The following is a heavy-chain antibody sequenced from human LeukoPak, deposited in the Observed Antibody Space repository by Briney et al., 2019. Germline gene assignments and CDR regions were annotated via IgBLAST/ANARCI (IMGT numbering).Heavy chain of an antibody. D-gene: IGHD3-22*01. J-gene: IGHJ3*02. CDR2: ISGSGGST. Sequence: QSGGSLRLSCAASGFTFSSYGMSWVRQAPGKGLEWVSLISGSGGSTYYADSVKGRFTIPRDNSKNTLYLQMNSLGAEDTAVYYCAQDDYDTSAYYFDTEAFDIWGQGTMVTVSS. CDR1: GFTFSSYG. CDR3: AQDDYDTSAYYFDTEAFDI. V-gene: IGHV3-23*01.